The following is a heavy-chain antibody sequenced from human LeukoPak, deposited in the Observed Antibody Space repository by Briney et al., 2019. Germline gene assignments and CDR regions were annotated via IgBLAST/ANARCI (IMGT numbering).Heavy chain of an antibody. CDR1: GFTFSSSD. D-gene: IGHD6-13*01. V-gene: IGHV3-30*03. Sequence: PGGSLRLSCAASGFTFSSSDMHWVRQAPGKGLEWVAVISYDATNKYYADSMKGRFTISRDNSKNTLYLQMNSLRAEDTAVYYCASSIAEAADFDYWGQGTLVTVSS. CDR2: ISYDATNK. CDR3: ASSIAEAADFDY. J-gene: IGHJ4*02.